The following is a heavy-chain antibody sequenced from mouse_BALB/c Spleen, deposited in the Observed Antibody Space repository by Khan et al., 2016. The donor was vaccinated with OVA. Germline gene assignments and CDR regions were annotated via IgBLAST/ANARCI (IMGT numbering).Heavy chain of an antibody. J-gene: IGHJ2*01. V-gene: IGHV1-7*01. Sequence: QVHVKQSGAELAKPGASVKMSCKASGYTFTTYWMHWVKQRPGQGLEWIGYINPTSGYTDYNQTFKDKATLTADKSSSTAYMQLSSLTSDDSAVYYCARDRIDYWGQGTTLTVSS. CDR2: INPTSGYT. CDR1: GYTFTTYW. CDR3: ARDRIDY.